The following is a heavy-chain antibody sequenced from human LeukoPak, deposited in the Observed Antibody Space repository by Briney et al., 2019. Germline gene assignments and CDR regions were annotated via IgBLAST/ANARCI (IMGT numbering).Heavy chain of an antibody. CDR2: INPNSGGT. CDR3: ARSSGAYYYYMDV. CDR1: GYTFTGYY. V-gene: IGHV1-2*02. J-gene: IGHJ6*03. D-gene: IGHD6-25*01. Sequence: ASVKVSCKASGYTFTGYYMHWVRQAPGQGLEWMGWINPNSGGTTYTQNSQGRVTMTRDTSISTTYMELNRLTSDDTAVYFCARSSGAYYYYMDVWGKGTTVTVSS.